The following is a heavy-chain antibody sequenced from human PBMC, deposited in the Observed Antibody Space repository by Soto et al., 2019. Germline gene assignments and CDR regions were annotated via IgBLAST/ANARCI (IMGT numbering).Heavy chain of an antibody. CDR3: AREGGSVEVLVPAAIRVHGDYYYYYGMDV. D-gene: IGHD2-2*02. CDR2: VIAIFGTA. J-gene: IGHJ6*02. Sequence: QVQLVQSGAEVKKPGSSVKVSCKASGGTFSSYAISWVRQAPGRGLEWMGGVIAIFGTANYAQKFQGRVSITADEHTSTADTELSSLRSEDTAVYYCAREGGSVEVLVPAAIRVHGDYYYYYGMDVWGQGNTVTVS. CDR1: GGTFSSYA. V-gene: IGHV1-69*01.